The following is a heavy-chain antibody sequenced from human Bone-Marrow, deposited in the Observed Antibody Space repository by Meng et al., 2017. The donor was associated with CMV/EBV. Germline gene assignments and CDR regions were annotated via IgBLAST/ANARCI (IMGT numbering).Heavy chain of an antibody. CDR1: GYSFTGYY. CDR3: ATFYNWNYHHGMDV. V-gene: IGHV1-2*02. Sequence: ASVKVSCKASGYSFTGYYMHWVRQAPGQGLEWMGWVNPNSGGTNYAQKFQGRVTMTRDTSISTAYVELSRLRSDDTAVYYCATFYNWNYHHGMDVWGQGTTVTSP. D-gene: IGHD1-20*01. CDR2: VNPNSGGT. J-gene: IGHJ6*02.